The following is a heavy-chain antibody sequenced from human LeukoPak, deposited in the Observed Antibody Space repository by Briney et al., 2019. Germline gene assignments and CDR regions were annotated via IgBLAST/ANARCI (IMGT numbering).Heavy chain of an antibody. CDR1: GGTFSSYA. V-gene: IGHV1-69*04. CDR2: IIPILGIA. CDR3: AKETYSSSTPRKNWFDP. J-gene: IGHJ5*02. Sequence: SVKVSCKASGGTFSSYAISWVRQAPGQGLEWMGRIIPILGIANYAQKSQGRVTITADKSTSTANMELSSLRSEDTAVYYCAKETYSSSTPRKNWFDPWGQGTLVTVSS. D-gene: IGHD6-6*01.